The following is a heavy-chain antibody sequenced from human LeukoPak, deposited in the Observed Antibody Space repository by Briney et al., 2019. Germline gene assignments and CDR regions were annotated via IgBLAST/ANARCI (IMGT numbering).Heavy chain of an antibody. CDR2: TYYRSKWYN. CDR1: GDSVSSNSAA. CDR3: ARDIAVVAVAATYYYGMDV. Sequence: SQTLSLTCAISGDSVSSNSAAWNWIRQSPSRGLEWLGRTYYRSKWYNDYAVSVKSRITINPDTSKNQFSLQLNSVTPEDTAVYYCARDIAVVAVAATYYYGMDVWGKGTTVTVSS. D-gene: IGHD2-15*01. J-gene: IGHJ6*04. V-gene: IGHV6-1*01.